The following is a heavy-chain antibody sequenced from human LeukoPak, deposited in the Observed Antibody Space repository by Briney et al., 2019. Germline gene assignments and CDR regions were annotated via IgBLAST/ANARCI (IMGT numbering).Heavy chain of an antibody. CDR3: ASYEPYRLVAFDI. CDR2: IYYSGST. V-gene: IGHV4-59*01. D-gene: IGHD1-14*01. J-gene: IGHJ3*02. CDR1: GGSISGYY. Sequence: SETLSLTCTVSGGSISGYYWCWIRQPPQEGREWIGYIYYSGSTNYNPSLKSRVTISVDTSKNQFSLQMSSVTAADTAVYYCASYEPYRLVAFDIWGQGTMVTVSS.